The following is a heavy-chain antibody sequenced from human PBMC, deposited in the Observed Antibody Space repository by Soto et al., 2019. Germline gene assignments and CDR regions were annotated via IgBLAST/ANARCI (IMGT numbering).Heavy chain of an antibody. J-gene: IGHJ5*02. CDR3: ARKLEASIRHVEWFSYKWFDP. V-gene: IGHV4-34*01. D-gene: IGHD3-9*01. CDR1: GDSLSGYA. CDR2: ITFRGVT. Sequence: SETLSLTCDVHGDSLSGYAWSWIRQPPGKGLEWIGEITFRGVTNYHPSLKSRLSMSVDTSKNRISLNVSSVTATDTALYFCARKLEASIRHVEWFSYKWFDPWGPGTLVTVSS.